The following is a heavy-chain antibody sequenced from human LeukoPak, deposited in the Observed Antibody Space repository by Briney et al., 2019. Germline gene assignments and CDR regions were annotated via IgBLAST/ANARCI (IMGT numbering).Heavy chain of an antibody. CDR2: IYTSGST. D-gene: IGHD6-13*01. Sequence: PSQTLSLTCTVSGGSISSGSYYWSWIRQPAGKGLEWIGRIYTSGSTNYNPSLKSRVTISVDTSKNQFSLKLSSVTAADTAVYYCERGVGAAAGEFWGQGTLVTVSS. CDR1: GGSISSGSYY. CDR3: ERGVGAAAGEF. V-gene: IGHV4-61*02. J-gene: IGHJ4*02.